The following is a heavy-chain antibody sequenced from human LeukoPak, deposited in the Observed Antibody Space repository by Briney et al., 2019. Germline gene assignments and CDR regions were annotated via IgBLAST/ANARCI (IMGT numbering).Heavy chain of an antibody. CDR1: GFNISNNY. Sequence: GGSLRLSCAASGFNISNNYMNWVRQAPGKGLEWVSVIYSGGSTYYADSVKGRFTISGDSSKNTLYLQINSLRVDDTAVYYCARDRGDYWGQGTLVTVSS. J-gene: IGHJ4*02. CDR3: ARDRGDY. V-gene: IGHV3-53*01. CDR2: IYSGGST. D-gene: IGHD3-10*01.